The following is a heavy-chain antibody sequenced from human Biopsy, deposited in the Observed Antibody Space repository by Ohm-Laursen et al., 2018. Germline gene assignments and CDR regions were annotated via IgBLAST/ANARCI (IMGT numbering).Heavy chain of an antibody. CDR1: GFTVNDHA. V-gene: IGHV3-9*01. J-gene: IGHJ2*01. CDR2: ISWNSGNI. Sequence: SLRLSCAAFGFTVNDHAMHWVRQPPGKGLEWVSGISWNSGNIGYADSVKGRFTISRDNAKNSVYLQMNSLRAEDTAFYYCAKDLASGSGYYWYFDFWGRGTLVTVSS. CDR3: AKDLASGSGYYWYFDF. D-gene: IGHD3-22*01.